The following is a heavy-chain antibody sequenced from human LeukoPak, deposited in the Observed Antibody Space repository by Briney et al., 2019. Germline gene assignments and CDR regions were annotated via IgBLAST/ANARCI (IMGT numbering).Heavy chain of an antibody. D-gene: IGHD6-6*01. CDR2: ISGSGGST. J-gene: IGHJ4*02. V-gene: IGHV3-23*01. CDR1: GFTFSSCA. Sequence: GGSLRLSCAASGFTFSSCAMSWVRQAPGKGLEWVSAISGSGGSTYYADSVKGRFTISRDNAKNSLYLQMNSLRAEDTAVYYCARDRGSIAARPGVFDYWGQGTLVTVSS. CDR3: ARDRGSIAARPGVFDY.